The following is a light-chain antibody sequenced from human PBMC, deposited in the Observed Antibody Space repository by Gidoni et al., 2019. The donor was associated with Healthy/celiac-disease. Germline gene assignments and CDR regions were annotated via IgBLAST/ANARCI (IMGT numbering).Light chain of an antibody. CDR3: AAWDDSLNGWV. J-gene: IGLJ3*02. CDR2: YDD. V-gene: IGLV1-36*01. CDR1: SSNIGNTA. Sequence: QSVLTQPPSTSEAHRKGATISCSGSSSNIGNTAVNWYQQLPGKAPKLLIYYDDLLPSGVSDRFSGSKSGTSASLAISGLQSEDEADYYCAAWDDSLNGWVFGGGTKLTVL.